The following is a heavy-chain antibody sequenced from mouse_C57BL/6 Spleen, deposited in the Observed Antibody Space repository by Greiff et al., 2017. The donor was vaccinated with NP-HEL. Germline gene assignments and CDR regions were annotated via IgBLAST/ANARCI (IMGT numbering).Heavy chain of an antibody. CDR3: AMTTIVAPRAY. CDR1: GYTFTSYW. D-gene: IGHD1-1*01. V-gene: IGHV1-61*01. J-gene: IGHJ3*01. CDR2: IYPSDSET. Sequence: VQLQQSGAELVRPGSSVKLSCKASGYTFTSYWMDWVKQRPGQGLEWIGNIYPSDSETHYNQKFKDKATLTVDKSSSTAYMQLSSLTSEDAAVYYCAMTTIVAPRAYWGQGTLVTVSA.